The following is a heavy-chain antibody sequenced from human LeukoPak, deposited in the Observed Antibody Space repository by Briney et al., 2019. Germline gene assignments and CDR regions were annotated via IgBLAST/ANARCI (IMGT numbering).Heavy chain of an antibody. J-gene: IGHJ4*02. V-gene: IGHV4-34*01. CDR3: ARGGTHRITIFGVVTLRPFDY. CDR1: GGSFSGYY. CDR2: INHSGST. D-gene: IGHD3-3*01. Sequence: SETLSLNCAVYGGSFSGYYWSWIRQPPGKGLEWIGEINHSGSTNYNPSLKSRVTISVDTSKNQFSLKLSSVTAADTAVYYCARGGTHRITIFGVVTLRPFDYWGQGTLVTVSS.